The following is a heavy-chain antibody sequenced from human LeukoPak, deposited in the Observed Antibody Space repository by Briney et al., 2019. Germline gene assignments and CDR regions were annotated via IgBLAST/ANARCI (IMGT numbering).Heavy chain of an antibody. J-gene: IGHJ5*01. CDR1: GFTFSNYA. CDR3: SKWGDYDVLTGYYDSDF. V-gene: IGHV3-23*01. CDR2: IFGSGGST. D-gene: IGHD3-9*01. Sequence: PGASLRLSCAASGFTFSNYAMSWVRQAPGKGLEWVSAIFGSGGSTYYADSVKGRFSISRDNSKSTLFLQMNSLRVEDTALYYCSKWGDYDVLTGYYDSDFWGQGTLVTVSS.